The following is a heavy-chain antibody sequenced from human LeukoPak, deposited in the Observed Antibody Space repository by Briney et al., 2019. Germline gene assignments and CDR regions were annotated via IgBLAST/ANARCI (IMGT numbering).Heavy chain of an antibody. CDR3: ARGGGRDPFNVAY. V-gene: IGHV3-7*04. CDR1: GFTFSNYW. J-gene: IGHJ4*02. D-gene: IGHD5-24*01. CDR2: IKPDGSAQ. Sequence: PGGSLRLSCAASGFTFSNYWMSWVRQAPGRGLEWVANIKPDGSAQYYVDSVKGRFTISRDNAKNSLYLQMNSLRVEDTAVYYWARGGGRDPFNVAYWGQGTLVTVSS.